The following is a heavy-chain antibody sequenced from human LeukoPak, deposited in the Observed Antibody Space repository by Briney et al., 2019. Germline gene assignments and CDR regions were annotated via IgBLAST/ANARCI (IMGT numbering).Heavy chain of an antibody. CDR1: GFTFSSYW. CDR3: ARISVAGSGSYFQEPYYFDY. Sequence: TGGSLRLSCAAYGFTFSSYWMSWVRQAPGKGLKWVANIKQDGSEKYYVDSVKGRFTISRDNAKNSLYLQMNSLRAEDTAVYYCARISVAGSGSYFQEPYYFDYWGQGTLVTVSS. V-gene: IGHV3-7*01. D-gene: IGHD3-10*01. CDR2: IKQDGSEK. J-gene: IGHJ4*02.